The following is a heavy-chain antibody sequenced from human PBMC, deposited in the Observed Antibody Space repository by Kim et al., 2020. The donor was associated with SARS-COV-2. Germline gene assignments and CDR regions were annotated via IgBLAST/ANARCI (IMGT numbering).Heavy chain of an antibody. CDR3: ASALGH. Sequence: SETLSLTCTVSGDSLSSDYWSWNWQPAGKGLEWIGRIYTSGRTNYNPSLQSRVTMSVDMSKNQFSLKLSSVTAADTAVYYCASALGHWGQGTLVTVSS. CDR2: IYTSGRT. J-gene: IGHJ4*02. CDR1: GDSLSSDY. D-gene: IGHD3-16*02. V-gene: IGHV4-4*07.